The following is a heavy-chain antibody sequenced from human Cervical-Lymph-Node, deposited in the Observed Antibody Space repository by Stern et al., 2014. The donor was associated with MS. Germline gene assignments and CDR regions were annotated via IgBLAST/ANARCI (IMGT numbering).Heavy chain of an antibody. Sequence: QVTLRESGPVLVKPTETLTLTCTVSGFSLSNPRMGVSWIRQPPGKALESVAHIVSDDDKSYTTSLKSRLTISQDTSKSQVVLTMTNVDPVDTATYYCARFGYSSSWYWFDTWGQGTLVTVSS. CDR2: IVSDDDK. CDR1: GFSLSNPRMG. J-gene: IGHJ5*02. CDR3: ARFGYSSSWYWFDT. D-gene: IGHD6-13*01. V-gene: IGHV2-26*01.